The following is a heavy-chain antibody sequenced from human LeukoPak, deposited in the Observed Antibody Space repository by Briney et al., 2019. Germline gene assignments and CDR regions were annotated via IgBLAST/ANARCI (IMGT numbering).Heavy chain of an antibody. J-gene: IGHJ4*02. D-gene: IGHD3-10*01. CDR1: GFTFSSHS. Sequence: GGYLRLSCAASGFTFSSHSMNWLRQAPGKGLEWVSSISSSSSYIYYADSVKGRFTISRDNAKNSLYLQMNSLRAEDTAVYYCAKDSMVRGVIIPDLFDYWGQGTLVTVSS. V-gene: IGHV3-21*04. CDR3: AKDSMVRGVIIPDLFDY. CDR2: ISSSSSYI.